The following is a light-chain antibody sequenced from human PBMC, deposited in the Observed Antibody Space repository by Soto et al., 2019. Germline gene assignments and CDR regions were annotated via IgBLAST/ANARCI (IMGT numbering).Light chain of an antibody. V-gene: IGKV3-15*01. Sequence: EIVMTQSPATLSVSPGDRATLSCWASQSVSSSLAWYQQKPGQSPRLLIDDSSTRAAGVPPRFSGSGSGTEFTLTFSSLQSEDFAVYYCQQYQDWPLTFGGGTKVEIK. J-gene: IGKJ4*01. CDR3: QQYQDWPLT. CDR2: DSS. CDR1: QSVSSS.